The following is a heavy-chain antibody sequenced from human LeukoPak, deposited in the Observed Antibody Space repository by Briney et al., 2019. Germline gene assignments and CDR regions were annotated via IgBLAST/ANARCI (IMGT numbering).Heavy chain of an antibody. CDR1: GGTFSSYA. D-gene: IGHD5-18*01. V-gene: IGHV1-69*13. CDR3: AREGDTAMAFSYWFDP. Sequence: SVKVSCKASGGTFSSYAISWVRQAPGQGLEWMGGIIPIFGTANYAQKFQGRVTITADESTSTAYMELSSLRSEDTAVYYCAREGDTAMAFSYWFDPWGQGTLVTVSS. CDR2: IIPIFGTA. J-gene: IGHJ5*02.